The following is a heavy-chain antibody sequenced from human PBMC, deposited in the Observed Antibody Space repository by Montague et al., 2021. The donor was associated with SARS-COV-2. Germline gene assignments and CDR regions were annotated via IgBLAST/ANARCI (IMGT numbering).Heavy chain of an antibody. V-gene: IGHV4-31*03. Sequence: TLSLTCTVSGDSITSVGYYWSWIRQPPEKGLEWIGDIYYSGSTNYNPSLKSRITISLDTSVNLFSLKLTSLTAADTAVYYCANTGYAVARNLRDYWGQGTLVTVSS. CDR1: GDSITSVGYY. D-gene: IGHD6-19*01. J-gene: IGHJ4*02. CDR2: IYYSGST. CDR3: ANTGYAVARNLRDY.